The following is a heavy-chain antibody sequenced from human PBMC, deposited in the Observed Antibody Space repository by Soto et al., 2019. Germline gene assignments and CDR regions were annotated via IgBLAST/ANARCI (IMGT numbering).Heavy chain of an antibody. D-gene: IGHD6-13*01. Sequence: QVQLVQSGSELKKPGASVKVSCKASGYTFTSYAMNWVRQAPGQGLEWMGWINTNTGYPTYAKGFTGRFAFSLDTSVSPAYLQIGSLKAEDTAGYYCASPSTPLRYSSSWYGDYYYGMDVWGQGTTVTVSS. V-gene: IGHV7-4-1*01. CDR1: GYTFTSYA. J-gene: IGHJ6*02. CDR3: ASPSTPLRYSSSWYGDYYYGMDV. CDR2: INTNTGYP.